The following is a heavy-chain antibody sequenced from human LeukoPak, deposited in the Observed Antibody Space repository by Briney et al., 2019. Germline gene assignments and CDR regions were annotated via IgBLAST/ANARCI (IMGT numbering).Heavy chain of an antibody. Sequence: PSETLSLTCAVSGYSISSGYYWGWIRQPPGKGLEWIGSIYHSGNTYYNPSLKSRVTVSVDTSKNQFSLKLSSVTAADTAVYYCGRQVSWSISGGNRFDPWGQGTLVTVSS. CDR2: IYHSGNT. D-gene: IGHD3-3*01. V-gene: IGHV4-38-2*01. J-gene: IGHJ5*02. CDR1: GYSISSGYY. CDR3: GRQVSWSISGGNRFDP.